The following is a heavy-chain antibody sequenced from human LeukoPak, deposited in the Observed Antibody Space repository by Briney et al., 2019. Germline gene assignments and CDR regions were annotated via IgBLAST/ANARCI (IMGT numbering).Heavy chain of an antibody. CDR1: GYTFTSYD. D-gene: IGHD5-24*01. V-gene: IGHV1-8*03. Sequence: ASVKVSCKASGYTFTSYDINGVRQATGQGLEWMGWMNPNSGNTGYAQKFQGRVTITRNTSISTAYMELSSLRSEDTAVYYCARRDGYNYVDYWGQGTLVTVSS. J-gene: IGHJ4*02. CDR3: ARRDGYNYVDY. CDR2: MNPNSGNT.